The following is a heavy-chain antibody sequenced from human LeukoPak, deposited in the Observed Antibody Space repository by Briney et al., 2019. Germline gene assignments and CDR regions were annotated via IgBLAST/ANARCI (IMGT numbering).Heavy chain of an antibody. V-gene: IGHV4-59*06. Sequence: SETLSLTCAVYGGSFSGYYWSWIRQPPGKGLEWIGYIYYSGSTYYNPSLKSRVTISIDTSKNQFSLKLSSVTAADTAVYYCARYYDFLTGLDYWGQGTLVAVSS. CDR3: ARYYDFLTGLDY. CDR1: GGSFSGYY. D-gene: IGHD3-9*01. J-gene: IGHJ4*02. CDR2: IYYSGST.